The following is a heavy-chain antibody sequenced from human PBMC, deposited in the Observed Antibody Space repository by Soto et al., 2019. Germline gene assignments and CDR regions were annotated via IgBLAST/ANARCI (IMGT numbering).Heavy chain of an antibody. CDR1: GVTISSYA. V-gene: IGHV3-23*01. CDR2: ISGSGGST. J-gene: IGHJ4*01. D-gene: IGHD3-9*01. CDR3: AKDFFVGRGSGLIIY. Sequence: AGSLTLSCAASGVTISSYAMSWVRQDPGEGLEWVSAISGSGGSTYYADSVKGRFTISRDNSKNTLYLQMNSLRAEDTAVYYCAKDFFVGRGSGLIIYWGHGTLVTVSS.